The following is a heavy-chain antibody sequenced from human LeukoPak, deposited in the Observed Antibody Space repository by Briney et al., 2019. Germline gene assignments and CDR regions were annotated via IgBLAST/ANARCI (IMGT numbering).Heavy chain of an antibody. CDR3: AREAEGAVAGTGFDY. Sequence: PGGSLRLSCAASGFTFSSYSMNWVRQAPGKGLEWVSYISSSSSTIYYADSVKGRFTISRDNAKNSLYLQMNSLRAEDTAVYYCAREAEGAVAGTGFDYRGQGTLVTVSS. CDR1: GFTFSSYS. D-gene: IGHD6-19*01. V-gene: IGHV3-48*04. J-gene: IGHJ4*02. CDR2: ISSSSSTI.